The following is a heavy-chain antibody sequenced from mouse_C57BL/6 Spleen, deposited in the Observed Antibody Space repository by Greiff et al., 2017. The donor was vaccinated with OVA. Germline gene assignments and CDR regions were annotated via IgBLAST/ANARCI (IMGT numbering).Heavy chain of an antibody. Sequence: VQLQESGTVLARPGASVKMSCKTSGYTFTSSWMHWVKQRPGQGLEWIGRIDPSDSYTNYNQKFKGKSTLTVDKSSNTAYLQLSRLTTEDSAVYYCAQWIAYYSNYACFAYWGQGTTLTVSA. CDR3: AQWIAYYSNYACFAY. D-gene: IGHD2-5*01. J-gene: IGHJ2*01. V-gene: IGHV1-59*01. CDR2: IDPSDSYT. CDR1: GYTFTSSW.